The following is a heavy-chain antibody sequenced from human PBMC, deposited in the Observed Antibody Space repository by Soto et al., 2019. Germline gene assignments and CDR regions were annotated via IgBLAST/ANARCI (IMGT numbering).Heavy chain of an antibody. J-gene: IGHJ4*02. Sequence: SETLSLTCTVSGGSISSCGYSWSWIRQPPGQGLEWIGYIYHSGSTHCNPSLKRRVTISVDRSKNQFSLTLSSVTAADTAVYYCARGGVDYYDSSGYYFSPYYFDYWGQGTLVTVSS. CDR2: IYHSGST. V-gene: IGHV4-30-2*01. CDR1: GGSISSCGYS. CDR3: ARGGVDYYDSSGYYFSPYYFDY. D-gene: IGHD3-22*01.